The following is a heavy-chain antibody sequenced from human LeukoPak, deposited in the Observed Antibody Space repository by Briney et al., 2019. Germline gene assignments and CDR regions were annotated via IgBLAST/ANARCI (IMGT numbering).Heavy chain of an antibody. CDR3: AQRRQDTAVSF. CDR2: IYWDDYK. V-gene: IGHV2-5*02. D-gene: IGHD5-18*01. J-gene: IGHJ4*02. CDR1: GFSLRTSGVG. Sequence: SGPTLLNPPQPLTLTCTVPGFSLRTSGVGGEWIRQPPGKALEWLALIYWDDYKRYSPSLKTRLTIAKDTSKNQVFLTMTNMDPVDTATYYCAQRRQDTAVSFWGQGTLVTGSS.